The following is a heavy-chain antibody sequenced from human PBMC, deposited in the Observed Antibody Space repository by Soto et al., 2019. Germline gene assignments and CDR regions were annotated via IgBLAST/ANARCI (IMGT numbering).Heavy chain of an antibody. CDR1: GFSFSSYT. CDR3: ARSDIVAAGTGPFGI. D-gene: IGHD6-13*01. CDR2: IFGSSTSI. J-gene: IGHJ3*02. V-gene: IGHV3-21*06. Sequence: EVQLVESGGDLVKPGGSLTLSCAASGFSFSSYTMNWVRQAPGKGLEGVSSIFGSSTSIYYADSVKGRFTISRDNAKNSLYLQMNSLRAEDTAEYYCARSDIVAAGTGPFGIWGQGTMVTVSS.